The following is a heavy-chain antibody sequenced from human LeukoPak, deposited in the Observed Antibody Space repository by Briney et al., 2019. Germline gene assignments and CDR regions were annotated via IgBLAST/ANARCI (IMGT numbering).Heavy chain of an antibody. Sequence: PGGSLRLSCAASGFTFSSYAMSWVRQAPGKGLEWVSAISDSGGSTYYADSVKGRFTISRDNSKNTLYLQMNSLRAEDTAVYYCAKGYCSGGSCYGYYYYGMDVWGQGTTVTVSS. CDR1: GFTFSSYA. J-gene: IGHJ6*02. D-gene: IGHD2-15*01. V-gene: IGHV3-23*01. CDR3: AKGYCSGGSCYGYYYYGMDV. CDR2: ISDSGGST.